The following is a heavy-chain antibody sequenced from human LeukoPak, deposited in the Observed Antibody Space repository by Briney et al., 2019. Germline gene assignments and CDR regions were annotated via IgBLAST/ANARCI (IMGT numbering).Heavy chain of an antibody. CDR3: ARGITGSNNWFDP. CDR2: IYTGGTT. V-gene: IGHV3-53*01. Sequence: GGSLRLSCAASGFTVSSTYMSWLRQAPGKGLEWVSLIYTGGTTYYADSVKGRFTISRDNSENTLYLQVNSLRAEDTAVYYCARGITGSNNWFDPWGRGTLVTVSS. J-gene: IGHJ5*02. CDR1: GFTVSSTY. D-gene: IGHD1-20*01.